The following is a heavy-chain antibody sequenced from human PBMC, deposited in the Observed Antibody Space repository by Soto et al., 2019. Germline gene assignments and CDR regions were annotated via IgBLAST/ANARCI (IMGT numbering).Heavy chain of an antibody. CDR2: ISRDSDYM. V-gene: IGHV3-21*01. D-gene: IGHD2-15*01. CDR1: GFIFSSYS. Sequence: PGGSLRLSCEASGFIFSSYSMNWVRQAPGKGLEWVSSISRDSDYMFYANSLKGRFTISRDNAKNSLYLQMNSLRVEDTAVYYCTRDRGHAASFDLWGQGTMVTVSS. CDR3: TRDRGHAASFDL. J-gene: IGHJ3*01.